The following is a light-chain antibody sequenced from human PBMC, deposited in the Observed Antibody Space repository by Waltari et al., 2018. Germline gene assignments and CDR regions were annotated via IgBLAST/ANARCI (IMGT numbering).Light chain of an antibody. Sequence: DIVMTQSPDSLAVSLGERATINCKSSQSVLYSSNNKNYLAWYQQKPGQPPKLLIYWASTPESGVPDRFSGSGSGTDFTLTISGLQAEDVAVYYCQQYYSIPYTFGQGTKLEIK. CDR2: WAS. J-gene: IGKJ2*01. CDR3: QQYYSIPYT. V-gene: IGKV4-1*01. CDR1: QSVLYSSNNKNY.